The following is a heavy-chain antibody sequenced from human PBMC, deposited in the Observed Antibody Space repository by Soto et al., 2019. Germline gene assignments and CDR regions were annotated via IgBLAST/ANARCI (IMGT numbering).Heavy chain of an antibody. CDR1: GFTFSSYA. V-gene: IGHV3-30-3*01. Sequence: QGQLAESGGGVVQPGRSLRLSCAASGFTFSSYAMHWVRQAPGKGLEWVAVISYDGSNKYYADSVKGRFTISRDNSKNTLYLQMNSLRVEGTAVYYCARALGDYGDCWGQGTLVTVSS. D-gene: IGHD4-17*01. CDR3: ARALGDYGDC. CDR2: ISYDGSNK. J-gene: IGHJ4*02.